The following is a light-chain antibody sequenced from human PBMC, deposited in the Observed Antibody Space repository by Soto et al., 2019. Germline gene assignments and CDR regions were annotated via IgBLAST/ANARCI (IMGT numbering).Light chain of an antibody. CDR1: SSDVGAYDF. Sequence: QSVLTQPASVSGSPGQSITISCTGTSSDVGAYDFVSWYQQHPDKAPKLMIYEVRGRPSGVSNRFSGSKSFNTATLTISGLQAEDEADYYCSSHTTRNTRVFGTGTKLTVL. CDR3: SSHTTRNTRV. V-gene: IGLV2-14*03. CDR2: EVR. J-gene: IGLJ1*01.